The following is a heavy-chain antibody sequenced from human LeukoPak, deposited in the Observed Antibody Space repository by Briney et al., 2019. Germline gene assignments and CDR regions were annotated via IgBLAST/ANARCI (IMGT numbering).Heavy chain of an antibody. CDR2: IIPILGIA. V-gene: IGHV1-69*16. CDR1: GGTFSSYT. CDR3: AGDYGGNVGY. Sequence: SVKVSCKASGGTFSSYTISWVRQAPGQPLEWMGRIIPILGIANYAQKFQGRVTITTDESTSTAYLELSSLRSEDTAVYYCAGDYGGNVGYWGQGTLVTVSS. D-gene: IGHD4-23*01. J-gene: IGHJ4*02.